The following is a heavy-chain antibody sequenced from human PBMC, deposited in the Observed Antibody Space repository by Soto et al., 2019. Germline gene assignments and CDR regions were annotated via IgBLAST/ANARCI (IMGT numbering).Heavy chain of an antibody. J-gene: IGHJ4*02. CDR2: INHSGSP. V-gene: IGHV4-34*01. CDR1: GGSFSGYY. Sequence: QVQLQPWGAGLLKPSETLSLTCAVYGGSFSGYYWTWIRQPPGPGLEWIGEINHSGSPNYNPSLKSRVTISVDTSKNQFSLKLTSVTAADTAVYYCARDKITGLFDYWGQGTLVTVSS. CDR3: ARDKITGLFDY. D-gene: IGHD2-8*02.